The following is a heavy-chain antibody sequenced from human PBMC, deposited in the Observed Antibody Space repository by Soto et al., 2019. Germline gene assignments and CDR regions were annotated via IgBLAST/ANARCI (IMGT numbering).Heavy chain of an antibody. CDR2: IYYSGST. D-gene: IGHD3-22*01. J-gene: IGHJ5*02. CDR1: GGSISSSSYY. V-gene: IGHV4-39*01. CDR3: ARHGVVVITTPMWWFGP. Sequence: PSETLSLTCTVSGGSISSSSYYWGWIRQPPGKGLEWIGSIYYSGSTYYNPSLKSRVTISVDTSKNQFSLKLSSVTAADTAVYYCARHGVVVITTPMWWFGPWRQGTLVTVSS.